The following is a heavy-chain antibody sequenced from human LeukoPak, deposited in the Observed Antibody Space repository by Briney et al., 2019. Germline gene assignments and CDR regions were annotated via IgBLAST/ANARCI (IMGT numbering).Heavy chain of an antibody. CDR1: GYSISSGYY. V-gene: IGHV4-38-2*02. D-gene: IGHD6-6*01. CDR3: ARLATPPTVAARGRSWFES. CDR2: IYHSGIT. J-gene: IGHJ5*01. Sequence: AETLSLTCTVSGYSISSGYYLGWVRQPPGKWREWSWSIYHSGITYYNPPLKSRVTISVDTSKTQFSLKLSSVTAADPAVYYCARLATPPTVAARGRSWFESRGQGTLVNVSS.